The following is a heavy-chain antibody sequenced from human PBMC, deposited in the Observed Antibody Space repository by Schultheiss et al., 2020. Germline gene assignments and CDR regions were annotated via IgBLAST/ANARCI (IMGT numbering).Heavy chain of an antibody. CDR1: GFTFSSYG. V-gene: IGHV4-38-2*01. CDR3: ARKSIAATDY. J-gene: IGHJ4*02. D-gene: IGHD6-6*01. Sequence: GSLRLSCAASGFTFSSYGMHWVRQAPGKGLEWIGSIYHSGSTYYNPSLKSRVTISVDKSKNQFSLKLSSVTAADTAVYYCARKSIAATDYWGQGTLVTVSS. CDR2: IYHSGST.